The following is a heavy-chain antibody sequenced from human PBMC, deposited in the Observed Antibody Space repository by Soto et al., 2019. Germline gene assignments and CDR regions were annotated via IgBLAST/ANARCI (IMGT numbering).Heavy chain of an antibody. CDR3: ASDFYRSPTCLAY. D-gene: IGHD2-2*01. J-gene: IGHJ4*02. CDR2: IQSDGSKK. V-gene: IGHV3-33*01. Sequence: QVQLVESGGGVVQPGRSLRLSCAASGFTFRNYGMHWVRQAPGKGLEWVTAIQSDGSKKYYADSVKGRFTISRDDSKNALYMQMDSLRVEDTAVYYCASDFYRSPTCLAYWGQGTLVIVSS. CDR1: GFTFRNYG.